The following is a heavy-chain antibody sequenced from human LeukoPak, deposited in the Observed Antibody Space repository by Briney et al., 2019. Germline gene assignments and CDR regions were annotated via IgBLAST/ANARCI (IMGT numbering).Heavy chain of an antibody. V-gene: IGHV3-23*01. J-gene: IGHJ6*03. CDR1: GFTFSSYP. CDR3: AKPTVYCSSTSCYGDYYYMDV. CDR2: IIGSGGST. Sequence: GGSLRLSCAASGFTFSSYPMSWVRQAPGKGLEWVSAIIGSGGSTYYADSVKGRFTISRDNSKNTLYLQMNSLRAEDTDVYYCAKPTVYCSSTSCYGDYYYMDVWGKGTTVTVSS. D-gene: IGHD2-2*01.